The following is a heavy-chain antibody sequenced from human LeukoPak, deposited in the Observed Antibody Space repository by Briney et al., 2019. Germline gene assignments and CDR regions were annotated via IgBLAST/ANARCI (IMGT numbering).Heavy chain of an antibody. D-gene: IGHD2-2*01. CDR1: GSTFTDYY. CDR2: INFNSGGT. J-gene: IGHJ5*02. Sequence: ASVKVSCKASGSTFTDYYMHWVRQAPGQGLEWMGWINFNSGGTNYAQKFQGRVTMTRDTSISTAYMELSRLRSDDTAVYYCARGYIVVVPAARWFDPWGQGTLVTVSS. CDR3: ARGYIVVVPAARWFDP. V-gene: IGHV1-2*02.